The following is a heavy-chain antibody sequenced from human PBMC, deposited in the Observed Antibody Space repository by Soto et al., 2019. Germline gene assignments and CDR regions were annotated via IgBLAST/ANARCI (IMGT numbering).Heavy chain of an antibody. Sequence: VQLVQSGAEEKKPGSSVKVSCTASGGAATNYGLSWVRQAPGQGLEWMGGILPVFGPPHYAQKFQDRLTITADASKTTWYMELTSLRSEDTATYYCAREVFLTPGPFGLWGQGTLVTVS. J-gene: IGHJ4*02. CDR1: GGAATNYG. V-gene: IGHV1-69*01. D-gene: IGHD3-9*01. CDR3: AREVFLTPGPFGL. CDR2: ILPVFGPP.